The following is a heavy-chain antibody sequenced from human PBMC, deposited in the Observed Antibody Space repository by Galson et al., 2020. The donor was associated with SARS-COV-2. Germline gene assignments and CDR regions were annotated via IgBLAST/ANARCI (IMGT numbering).Heavy chain of an antibody. Sequence: GESLKISCAASGFTFSNYGMHWVRQAPGKGLEWVAVIFYDGNYKYYGDSVKGRFTISRDNSKNTVYLQMNSLTAKDTAVYYCARREEDNKRRGLEHWGQGILVTVSS. CDR1: GFTFSNYG. J-gene: IGHJ4*02. CDR2: IFYDGNYK. V-gene: IGHV3-33*01. D-gene: IGHD1-1*01. CDR3: ARREEDNKRRGLEH.